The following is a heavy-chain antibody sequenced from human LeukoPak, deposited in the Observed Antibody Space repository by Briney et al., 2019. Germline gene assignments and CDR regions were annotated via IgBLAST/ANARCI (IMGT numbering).Heavy chain of an antibody. CDR2: TYYRSKGYN. CDR1: GDSVSSNSAA. J-gene: IGHJ4*02. Sequence: SQTLSLTCAISGDSVSSNSAAWNWIRQSPSRGLEWLGRTYYRSKGYNEYAVSMRSRITINPETSKNQFSLQLNSVTPEDTAVYYCASGPAYFDYWGQGTLVTVSS. D-gene: IGHD3/OR15-3a*01. V-gene: IGHV6-1*01. CDR3: ASGPAYFDY.